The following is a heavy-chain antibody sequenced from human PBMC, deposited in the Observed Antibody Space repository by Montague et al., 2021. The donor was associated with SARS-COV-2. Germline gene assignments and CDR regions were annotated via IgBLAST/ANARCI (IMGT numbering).Heavy chain of an antibody. CDR3: ANRINRFGGPYLDN. Sequence: PALVKPTQTLTLTCTFSGFSLSTSGVGVGWIRQPPGKALEWLALIYWDDDKRYSPSLKSRLTITKDTSKNQVVLTMTNMDPVDTATYYCANRINRFGGPYLDNRGQGTLVTVSS. CDR1: GFSLSTSGVG. V-gene: IGHV2-5*02. CDR2: IYWDDDK. J-gene: IGHJ4*02. D-gene: IGHD4-23*01.